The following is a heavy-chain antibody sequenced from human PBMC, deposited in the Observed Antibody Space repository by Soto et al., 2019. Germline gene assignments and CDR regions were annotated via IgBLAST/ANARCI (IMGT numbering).Heavy chain of an antibody. V-gene: IGHV1-18*01. CDR1: GYTFTSYG. CDR3: ERGRYGDY. CDR2: ISDHNGNT. J-gene: IGHJ4*02. Sequence: QVHLVQSGAEVKKPGASVKVSCKASGYTFTSYGITWVRQAPGQGLEWMGWISDHNGNTDYAQKFQGRVIVTRDTSTTTAYMELRSLRSDATAVYYCERGRYGDYWGQGALVTVSS. D-gene: IGHD1-1*01.